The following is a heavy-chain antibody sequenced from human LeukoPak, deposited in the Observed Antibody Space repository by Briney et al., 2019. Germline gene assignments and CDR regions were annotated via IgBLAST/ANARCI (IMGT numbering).Heavy chain of an antibody. J-gene: IGHJ4*02. CDR1: GFTFSSYG. V-gene: IGHV3-23*01. CDR3: AKGSNAHVLRYFDWFEMRGQTYYFDY. Sequence: PGGSLRLSCAASGFTFSSYGINWVRQAPGKGLEWVSAISGSGGSTYYADSVKGRFTISRDNSKNTLYLQMNSLRAEDTAVYYCAKGSNAHVLRYFDWFEMRGQTYYFDYWGQGTLVTVSS. D-gene: IGHD3-9*01. CDR2: ISGSGGST.